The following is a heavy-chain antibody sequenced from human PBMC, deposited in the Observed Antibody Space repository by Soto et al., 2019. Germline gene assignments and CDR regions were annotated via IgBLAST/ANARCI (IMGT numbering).Heavy chain of an antibody. J-gene: IGHJ4*02. Sequence: GGSLRLSCAASASIFKGHGRHWVRQAPGKGLEWVAIIRYDGSDEHYGDSVKGRFTISRDNSKNMLYLQMNSLRAEDTAVYYCARDGVGATTFFGFLDYWGQGTLVTVSS. CDR2: IRYDGSDE. V-gene: IGHV3-33*08. CDR3: ARDGVGATTFFGFLDY. D-gene: IGHD1-26*01. CDR1: ASIFKGHG.